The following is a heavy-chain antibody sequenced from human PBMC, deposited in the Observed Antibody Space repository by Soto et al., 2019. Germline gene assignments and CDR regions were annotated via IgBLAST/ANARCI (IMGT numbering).Heavy chain of an antibody. V-gene: IGHV4-38-2*01. D-gene: IGHD3-22*01. CDR2: IFHGGTT. J-gene: IGHJ4*02. Sequence: SETLSLTCFVSRYSISSGYYWDCIRQPPGKGLEWIGSIFHGGTTYYNPSLKSRLTISVDTSKNQFSLTLSSVTAADTAVYYCARHADSSSYYYPFDYWGQGSLVTVSS. CDR3: ARHADSSSYYYPFDY. CDR1: RYSISSGYY.